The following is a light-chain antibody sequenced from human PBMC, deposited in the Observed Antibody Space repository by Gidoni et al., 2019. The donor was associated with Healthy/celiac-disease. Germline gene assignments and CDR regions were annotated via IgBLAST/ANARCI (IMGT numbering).Light chain of an antibody. CDR3: QQFNSYPALT. J-gene: IGKJ4*01. CDR1: QGISSA. Sequence: AIQLTQSPSSLSASVGDRVTITCRASQGISSALAWYQQKPGKAPKLLIYDASSLESGVPSRFSCSGSGTDFTLTISSLQPEDFATYDCQQFNSYPALTFGGGTKVEIK. V-gene: IGKV1-13*02. CDR2: DAS.